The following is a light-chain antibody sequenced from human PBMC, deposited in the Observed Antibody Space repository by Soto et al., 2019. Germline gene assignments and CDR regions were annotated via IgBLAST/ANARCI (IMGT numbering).Light chain of an antibody. J-gene: IGLJ1*01. CDR3: TSYTSSSTLDV. Sequence: SALTQPASVSGSPGQSITISCTGTSSDGGGYNYVSWYQQHPGKAPKLMIYEVSNRPLGVSNRFSGSKSGNTASLTISGLQAEDEADYYCTSYTSSSTLDVFGTGTKVTVL. CDR2: EVS. CDR1: SSDGGGYNY. V-gene: IGLV2-14*01.